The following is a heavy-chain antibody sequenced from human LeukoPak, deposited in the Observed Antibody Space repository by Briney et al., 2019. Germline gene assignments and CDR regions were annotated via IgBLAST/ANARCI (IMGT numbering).Heavy chain of an antibody. J-gene: IGHJ6*02. Sequence: QPGGSLRLSCAASGFTFSSYEMNWVRQAPGKGLEWVSYISSSGSTIYYADSVKGRFTISRDNAKNSLYLQMNSLRAEDTAVYYCAGDDQLLYPYGMDVWGQGTTVTVSS. V-gene: IGHV3-48*03. CDR2: ISSSGSTI. CDR1: GFTFSSYE. CDR3: AGDDQLLYPYGMDV. D-gene: IGHD2-2*02.